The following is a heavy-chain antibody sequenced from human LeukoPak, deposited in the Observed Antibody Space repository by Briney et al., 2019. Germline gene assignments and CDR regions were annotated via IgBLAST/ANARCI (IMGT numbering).Heavy chain of an antibody. V-gene: IGHV4-30-4*08. Sequence: SQTLSLTCTVSGGSISRGDYYWSWIRQPPGKGLEWIWYIYYSGSTYYNPSLKSRVTISVDTSKNQFSLKLSSMTAADTAVYYCALRSPYCSGGICYHDYWRQGTLDTVSS. J-gene: IGHJ4*02. CDR3: ALRSPYCSGGICYHDY. CDR2: IYYSGST. CDR1: GGSISRGDYY. D-gene: IGHD2-15*01.